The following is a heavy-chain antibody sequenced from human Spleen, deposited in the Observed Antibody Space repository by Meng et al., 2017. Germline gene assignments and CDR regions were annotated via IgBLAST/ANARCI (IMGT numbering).Heavy chain of an antibody. CDR1: GFTFDDYA. V-gene: IGHV3-7*01. D-gene: IGHD2-15*01. CDR2: INQDGSEK. Sequence: GESLKISCAASGFTFDDYAMSWVRQAPGKGLEWVANINQDGSEKYYVDSVKGRFTISRDNAKKSVNLQMNSLRSEDTAVYYCARGRFCTSGSCYLDYWGQGALVTVSS. J-gene: IGHJ4*02. CDR3: ARGRFCTSGSCYLDY.